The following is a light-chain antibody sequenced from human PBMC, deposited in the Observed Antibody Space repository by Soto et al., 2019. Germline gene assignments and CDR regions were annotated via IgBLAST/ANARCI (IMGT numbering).Light chain of an antibody. Sequence: QSVLTQPASVSGSPGQSITISCTGISADVGTSNFVSWYQHHPGKAPRLILYDVANRPSGVSNRFSGSKSGDTASLTIGGLQSEDEADYYCSTWDDTLDGWVFGGGTQLTVL. V-gene: IGLV2-14*03. CDR3: STWDDTLDGWV. CDR1: SADVGTSNF. CDR2: DVA. J-gene: IGLJ3*02.